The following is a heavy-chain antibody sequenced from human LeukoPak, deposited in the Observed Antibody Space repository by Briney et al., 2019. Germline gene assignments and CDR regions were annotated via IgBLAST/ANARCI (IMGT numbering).Heavy chain of an antibody. Sequence: SEALSLTCAVSGGSISTHYWNWLRQPPGKELEWIGQVHSSGGTISNPSLKSRVTMSLDTSNNQLSLELSSVTAADTAVCYCARRRGGFGEGEFDYWGQGALVTVSA. CDR2: VHSSGGT. CDR3: ARRRGGFGEGEFDY. D-gene: IGHD3-16*01. V-gene: IGHV4-59*11. CDR1: GGSISTHY. J-gene: IGHJ4*02.